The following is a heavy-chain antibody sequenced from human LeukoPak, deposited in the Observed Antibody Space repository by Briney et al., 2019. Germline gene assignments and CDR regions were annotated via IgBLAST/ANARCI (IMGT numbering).Heavy chain of an antibody. J-gene: IGHJ4*02. V-gene: IGHV1-2*06. Sequence: ASVKVSCKASGGTFSSYAISWVRQAPGQGLEWMGRINPNSGGTNYAQKFQGRVTMTRDTSISTAYMELSSLRSEDTAVYYCARDPDYGDYVGIRSTSDYWGQGTLVTVSS. D-gene: IGHD4-17*01. CDR3: ARDPDYGDYVGIRSTSDY. CDR2: INPNSGGT. CDR1: GGTFSSYA.